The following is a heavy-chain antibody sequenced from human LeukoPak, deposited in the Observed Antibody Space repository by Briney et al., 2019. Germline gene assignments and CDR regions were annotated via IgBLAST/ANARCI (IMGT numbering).Heavy chain of an antibody. CDR2: IKEDGSEK. CDR3: ARDPWLLAAQDAFDI. V-gene: IGHV3-7*01. J-gene: IGHJ3*02. CDR1: GLSLSSHA. Sequence: GGSLRLSCAASGLSLSSHAMSWVRQAPGKGLEWVANIKEDGSEKYYVDSVKGRYTISRDNAKNSLYLQMNSLRAEDTAVYYCARDPWLLAAQDAFDIWGQGTMVTVSS. D-gene: IGHD3-9*01.